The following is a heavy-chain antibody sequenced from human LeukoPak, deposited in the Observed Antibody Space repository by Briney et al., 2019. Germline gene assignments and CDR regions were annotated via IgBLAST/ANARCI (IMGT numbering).Heavy chain of an antibody. CDR2: ISGSGGST. Sequence: GGSLRLSCAASGFTFSSYAMSWVRQAPGKGLEWVSAISGSGGSTYYADSVKGRFTISRDNSKNTLYLQMNSLRAEDTAVYYCAKDLRYYSSGYYPSDYWGQGTLVTVSS. V-gene: IGHV3-23*01. CDR3: AKDLRYYSSGYYPSDY. D-gene: IGHD3-22*01. CDR1: GFTFSSYA. J-gene: IGHJ4*02.